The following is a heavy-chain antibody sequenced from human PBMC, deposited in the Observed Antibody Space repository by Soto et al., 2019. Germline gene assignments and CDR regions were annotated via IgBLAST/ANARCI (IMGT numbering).Heavy chain of an antibody. CDR1: GGTFNTYA. D-gene: IGHD2-21*01. J-gene: IGHJ4*02. V-gene: IGHV1-69*19. CDR2: ISPMFGAA. CDR3: AREVQVHTPACVY. Sequence: QVQLVQSGAEMKKPGSSVKVSCQSSGGTFNTYAMNWVRQAPGQGPEWMGDISPMFGAANYAPKFQGRVTITADESTGTSYMQLSSLTSEDTAPYFCAREVQVHTPACVYWRQGTLVTVSS.